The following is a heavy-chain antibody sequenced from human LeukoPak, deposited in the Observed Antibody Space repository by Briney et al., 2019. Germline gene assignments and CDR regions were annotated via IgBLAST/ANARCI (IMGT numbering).Heavy chain of an antibody. J-gene: IGHJ4*02. CDR1: GDSINSLDL. CDR2: MYLSGTT. Sequence: ASGTLSLACTVSGDSINSLDLWSWVRQPPGKGLEWIGEMYLSGTTHSNPSVKSRVTISIDKSKNQFFLNLSSVTAADTAVYYCAGLVGRYSSGLYYYYFDYWGQGTLVTVSS. V-gene: IGHV4-4*02. D-gene: IGHD3-22*01. CDR3: AGLVGRYSSGLYYYYFDY.